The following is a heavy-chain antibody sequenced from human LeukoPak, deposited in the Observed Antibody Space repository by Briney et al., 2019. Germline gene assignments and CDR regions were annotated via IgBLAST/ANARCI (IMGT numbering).Heavy chain of an antibody. Sequence: GGSLRLSCAASGFSFSGHWMNWVRQPPGKGLEWVANIKADGSEKYYVDSVKGRFTISRDDAKRAVDLQMDNLRAEDTAIYYCAYRNNFEYWGQGALVTVSS. J-gene: IGHJ4*02. CDR3: AYRNNFEY. CDR1: GFSFSGHW. CDR2: IKADGSEK. V-gene: IGHV3-7*05. D-gene: IGHD1-26*01.